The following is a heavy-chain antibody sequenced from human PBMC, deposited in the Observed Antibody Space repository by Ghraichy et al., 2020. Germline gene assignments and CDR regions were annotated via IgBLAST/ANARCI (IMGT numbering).Heavy chain of an antibody. CDR3: ARGELIVVVPAALQFDP. Sequence: SETLSLTCTVSGGSISSYYWSWIRQPPGKGLEWIGYIYYSGSTNYNPFLKSRVTISVDTSKNQFSLKLSSVTAADTAVYYCARGELIVVVPAALQFDPWGQGTLVTVSS. CDR2: IYYSGST. V-gene: IGHV4-59*01. CDR1: GGSISSYY. J-gene: IGHJ5*02. D-gene: IGHD2-2*01.